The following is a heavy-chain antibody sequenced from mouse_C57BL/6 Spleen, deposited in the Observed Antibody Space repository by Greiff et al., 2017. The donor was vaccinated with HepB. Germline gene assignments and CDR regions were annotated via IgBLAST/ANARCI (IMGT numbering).Heavy chain of an antibody. CDR1: GFTFSSYA. D-gene: IGHD2-4*01. CDR2: ISDGGSYT. CDR3: ARDPSLRPYYFDY. V-gene: IGHV5-4*01. Sequence: EVKLVESGGGLVKPGGSLKLSCAASGFTFSSYAMSWVRQTPEKRLEWVATISDGGSYTYYPDNVKGRFTISRDNAKNNLYLQMSHLKSEDTAMYYCARDPSLRPYYFDYWGQGTTLTVSS. J-gene: IGHJ2*01.